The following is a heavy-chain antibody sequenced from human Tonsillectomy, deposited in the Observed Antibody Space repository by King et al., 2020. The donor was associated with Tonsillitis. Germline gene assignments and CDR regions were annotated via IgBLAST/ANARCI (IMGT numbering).Heavy chain of an antibody. CDR2: IKSKIDGGTT. D-gene: IGHD5-18*01. CDR3: TTLGYSYPFDY. Sequence: VQLVESGGGLVKPGGSLRLSCAASGFTFNDAWMNWVRQAPGKGLEWVGRIKSKIDGGTTDYASPVKGRFTLSRDDSKNTLYLQMNSLKTEDTAVYYCTTLGYSYPFDYWGQGTLVTVSS. V-gene: IGHV3-15*07. CDR1: GFTFNDAW. J-gene: IGHJ4*02.